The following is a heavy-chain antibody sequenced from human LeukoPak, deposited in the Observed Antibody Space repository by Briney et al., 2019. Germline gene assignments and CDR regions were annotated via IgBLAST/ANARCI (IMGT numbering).Heavy chain of an antibody. CDR2: INPSGGST. D-gene: IGHD3-3*01. CDR3: ARGPVLRFLEWSNDLKNYFDY. Sequence: ASVKVSCKASGYTFTSYYMHWVRQAPGQGLEWMGIINPSGGSTSYAQKFQGRVTMTRDTSTSTVYMELSSLRSEDTAAYYCARGPVLRFLEWSNDLKNYFDYWGQGTLVTVSS. CDR1: GYTFTSYY. J-gene: IGHJ4*02. V-gene: IGHV1-46*01.